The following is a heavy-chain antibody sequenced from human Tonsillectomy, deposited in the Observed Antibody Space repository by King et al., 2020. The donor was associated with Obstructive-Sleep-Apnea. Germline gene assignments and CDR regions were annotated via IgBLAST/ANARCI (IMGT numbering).Heavy chain of an antibody. J-gene: IGHJ6*02. CDR2: ISGSGGST. CDR1: GFTFSSYA. Sequence: VQLVESGGGLVQPGGSLRLSCAASGFTFSSYAMSWVRQAPGKGLEWVSAISGSGGSTYYADSVKGRFTISRDNSKNTLYLQMNSLRAEDTAVYYCAKDLGNSSSWYPIYYYYYGMDVWGQGTTVTVSS. D-gene: IGHD6-13*01. CDR3: AKDLGNSSSWYPIYYYYYGMDV. V-gene: IGHV3-23*04.